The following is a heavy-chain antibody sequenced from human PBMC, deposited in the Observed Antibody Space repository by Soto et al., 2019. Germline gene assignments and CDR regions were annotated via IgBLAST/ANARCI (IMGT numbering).Heavy chain of an antibody. J-gene: IGHJ4*02. CDR2: ISGSDDRT. CDR3: TKGGRGIDIFFDS. Sequence: EVQLLESGGGLEQPGGSLRLSCVASGFTFSNYAMNWIRQAPGKGLEWVSSISGSDDRTFFADSVKGRFTISRDNSKDTVFLQINNLRDEDTALYYCTKGGRGIDIFFDSWGQGTLVSVSS. CDR1: GFTFSNYA. V-gene: IGHV3-23*01. D-gene: IGHD3-9*01.